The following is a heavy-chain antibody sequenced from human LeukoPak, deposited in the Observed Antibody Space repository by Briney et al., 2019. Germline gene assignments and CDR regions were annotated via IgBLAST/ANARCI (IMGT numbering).Heavy chain of an antibody. CDR3: ARDALGYGGTAAFDY. V-gene: IGHV4-4*07. J-gene: IGHJ4*02. CDR2: IYTSGTT. CDR1: GGSISSYY. D-gene: IGHD4-23*01. Sequence: SETLSLTCTVSGGSISSYYWSWIRQPAGKGLEWIGRIYTSGTTDYNPSLKSRVTMSVDTSKNQFSLKLSSVTAADTALYYCARDALGYGGTAAFDYWGQGIVVTVYS.